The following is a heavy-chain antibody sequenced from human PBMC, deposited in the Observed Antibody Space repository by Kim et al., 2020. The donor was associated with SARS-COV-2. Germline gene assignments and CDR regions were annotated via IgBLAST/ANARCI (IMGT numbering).Heavy chain of an antibody. D-gene: IGHD3-16*01. J-gene: IGHJ3*02. CDR3: ARDPYMGAFDI. CDR1: GFTFSSYA. CDR2: ISYDGSNK. V-gene: IGHV3-30-3*01. Sequence: GGSLRLSCAASGFTFSSYAMHWVRQAPGKGLEWVAVISYDGSNKYYADSVKGRFTISRDNSKNTLYLQMNSLRAEDTAVYYCARDPYMGAFDIWGQGTMVTVSS.